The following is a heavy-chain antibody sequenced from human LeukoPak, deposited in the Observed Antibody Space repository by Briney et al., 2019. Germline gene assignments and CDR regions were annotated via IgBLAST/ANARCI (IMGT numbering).Heavy chain of an antibody. Sequence: ESLNISCKVSGYSITNCYISWMRHMHPKGLEWMGIIYPSDSDTTYNPSFQGQVTISADKSISTAYLQWSSLKDSDTAMYYCARLSPSYDFWSGYYTLPYYYYYMDVWGKGTTVTVSS. J-gene: IGHJ6*03. CDR1: GYSITNCY. V-gene: IGHV5-51*01. D-gene: IGHD3-3*01. CDR3: ARLSPSYDFWSGYYTLPYYYYYMDV. CDR2: IYPSDSDT.